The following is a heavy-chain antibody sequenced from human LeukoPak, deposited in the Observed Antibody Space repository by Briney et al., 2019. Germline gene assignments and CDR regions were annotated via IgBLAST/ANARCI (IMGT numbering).Heavy chain of an antibody. V-gene: IGHV1-69*13. Sequence: SVKVSCKASGGTFSSYAISWVRQAPGQGLEWMGGIIPIFGTANYAQKFQGRVTITADESTSTAYMELSSLRSEDTAVYYCARDLEAYYYGSGSYFAYWGQGTLVTVSS. J-gene: IGHJ4*02. D-gene: IGHD3-10*01. CDR1: GGTFSSYA. CDR2: IIPIFGTA. CDR3: ARDLEAYYYGSGSYFAY.